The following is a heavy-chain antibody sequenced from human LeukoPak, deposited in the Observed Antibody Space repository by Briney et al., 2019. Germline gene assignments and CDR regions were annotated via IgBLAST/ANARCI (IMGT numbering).Heavy chain of an antibody. CDR1: GYTFTSYY. CDR3: ARVAVAGTDKMSPYYYYYMDV. CDR2: INPSGGST. J-gene: IGHJ6*03. Sequence: ASVKVSCKASGYTFTSYYMHWVRQAPGQGLEWMGIINPSGGSTSYAQKFQGRVTMTRDMSTSTVYMELSSLRSEDTAVYYCARVAVAGTDKMSPYYYYYMDVWGKGTTVTISS. D-gene: IGHD6-19*01. V-gene: IGHV1-46*01.